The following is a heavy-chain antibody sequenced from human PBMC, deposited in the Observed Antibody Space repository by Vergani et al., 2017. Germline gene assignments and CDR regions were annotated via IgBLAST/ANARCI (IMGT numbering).Heavy chain of an antibody. CDR2: ISSSSSYI. Sequence: VQLVESGGGLVKPGGSLRLSCAASGFTFSSYSMNWVRQAPGKGLEWVSSISSSSSYIYYADSVKGRFTISRDNAKNSLYLQMNSLRAEDTAVYYCAKVGRSEVAGTFGAFDIWGQGTMVTVSS. D-gene: IGHD6-19*01. CDR3: AKVGRSEVAGTFGAFDI. V-gene: IGHV3-21*04. J-gene: IGHJ3*02. CDR1: GFTFSSYS.